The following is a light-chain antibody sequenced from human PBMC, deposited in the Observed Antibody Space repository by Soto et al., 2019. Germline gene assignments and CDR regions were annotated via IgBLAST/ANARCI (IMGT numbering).Light chain of an antibody. CDR3: QQYDNLPLAIT. Sequence: DIQMTQSPSSLSASVGDRVTITCQASQDISNYLNWYQQKPGKAPKLLIYDASNLETGVPSRFSGSGSGTDFTFTISSLQPEDIATYYCQQYDNLPLAITFGPGIKVDIK. J-gene: IGKJ3*01. CDR2: DAS. V-gene: IGKV1-33*01. CDR1: QDISNY.